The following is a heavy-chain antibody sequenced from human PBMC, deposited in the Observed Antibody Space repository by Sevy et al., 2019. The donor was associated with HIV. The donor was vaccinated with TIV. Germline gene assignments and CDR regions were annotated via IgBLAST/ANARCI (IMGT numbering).Heavy chain of an antibody. V-gene: IGHV3-30-3*01. D-gene: IGHD1-26*01. CDR1: GFTFSSYA. J-gene: IGHJ6*02. CDR2: ISYDGSNK. Sequence: GGFLRLSCAASGFTFSSYAMHWVRQAPGKGLEWVAVISYDGSNKYYADSVKGRFTISRDNSKNTLYLQMNGLRAEDTAVYYCARARGYYGMDVWGQGTTVTVSS. CDR3: ARARGYYGMDV.